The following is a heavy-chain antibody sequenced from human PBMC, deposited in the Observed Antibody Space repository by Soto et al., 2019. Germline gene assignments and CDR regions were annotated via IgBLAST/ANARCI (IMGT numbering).Heavy chain of an antibody. CDR2: IIPIFGTA. V-gene: IGHV1-69*13. CDR1: GGTFSSYA. Sequence: SVKVSCKASGGTFSSYAISWVRQAPGQGLEWMGGIIPIFGTANYAQKFQGRVTITADESTSTAYMELSSLRSEDTAVYYCARRYSYRSIAARSPYYFDYWGQGTLVTVSS. J-gene: IGHJ4*02. D-gene: IGHD6-6*01. CDR3: ARRYSYRSIAARSPYYFDY.